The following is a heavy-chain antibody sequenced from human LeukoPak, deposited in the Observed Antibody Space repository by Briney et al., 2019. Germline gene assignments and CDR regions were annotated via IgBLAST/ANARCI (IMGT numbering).Heavy chain of an antibody. D-gene: IGHD2-15*01. CDR3: ARLDIVVVVAATGGYYFDY. Sequence: GGSLRLSCAASGFTFSSYWMSWVRQAPGKGLEWVANIKQDGSEKYYVDSVKGRFTISRDNAKNSLYLQMNSLRAEDTAVYYCARLDIVVVVAATGGYYFDYWGQGTLVTVSS. CDR2: IKQDGSEK. V-gene: IGHV3-7*01. J-gene: IGHJ4*02. CDR1: GFTFSSYW.